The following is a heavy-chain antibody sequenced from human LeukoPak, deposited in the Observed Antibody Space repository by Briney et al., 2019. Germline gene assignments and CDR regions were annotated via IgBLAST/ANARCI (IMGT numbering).Heavy chain of an antibody. CDR3: ASVGYYYDSSGYRS. CDR2: INPNSGGT. D-gene: IGHD3-22*01. J-gene: IGHJ5*02. V-gene: IGHV1-2*06. CDR1: GYTFTGYY. Sequence: ASVKVSCKASGYTFTGYYMHWVRQAPGQGLEWMGRINPNSGGTNYAQKFQGRVTMTRDTSISTAYMELSRLRSDDTAVYYCASVGYYYDSSGYRSWGQGTLVTVSS.